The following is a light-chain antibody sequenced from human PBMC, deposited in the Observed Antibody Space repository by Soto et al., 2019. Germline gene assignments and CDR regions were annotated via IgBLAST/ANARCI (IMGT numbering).Light chain of an antibody. Sequence: IVLTQYPGTLSLAPGERATLSCRASHSISSSYLAWYQQKPGQAPRLLIYGASSRATGIPDRFSGSGSGTDFTLTISRLEPEDFAVYYCQQYGSSPPITFGQGTRLEIK. J-gene: IGKJ5*01. V-gene: IGKV3-20*01. CDR2: GAS. CDR3: QQYGSSPPIT. CDR1: HSISSSY.